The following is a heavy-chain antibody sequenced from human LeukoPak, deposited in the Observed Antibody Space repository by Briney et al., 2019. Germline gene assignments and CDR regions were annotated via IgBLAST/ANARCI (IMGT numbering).Heavy chain of an antibody. V-gene: IGHV4-59*01. D-gene: IGHD6-19*01. CDR1: GGSLSSYY. Sequence: PSETLSLTCTVSGGSLSSYYWSWIRQPPGKGLEWIGYIYYSGSTNYNPSLMSRVTISVDTSKNQFSLTLSSVTAADTAVYYCARLGWYGSGFDAFYIWGQGTMVTVSS. CDR2: IYYSGST. J-gene: IGHJ3*02. CDR3: ARLGWYGSGFDAFYI.